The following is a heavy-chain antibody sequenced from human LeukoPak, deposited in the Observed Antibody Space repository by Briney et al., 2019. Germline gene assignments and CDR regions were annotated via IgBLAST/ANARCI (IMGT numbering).Heavy chain of an antibody. Sequence: GGSLRLSCAASGFIFSRYAMHWVRQAPGKGLEWVANIKEDGSEKYYVDSVKGRFAISRDNAKNSLYLQMDSLRAEDTAVYYCATEGRMPSTTPALNWFDPWGQGTLVTVSS. CDR3: ATEGRMPSTTPALNWFDP. J-gene: IGHJ5*02. V-gene: IGHV3-7*01. CDR2: IKEDGSEK. D-gene: IGHD1/OR15-1a*01. CDR1: GFIFSRYA.